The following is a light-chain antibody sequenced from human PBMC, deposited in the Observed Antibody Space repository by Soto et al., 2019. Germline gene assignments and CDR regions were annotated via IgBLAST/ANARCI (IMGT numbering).Light chain of an antibody. CDR1: QSARSN. CDR2: GAS. CDR3: QQDNTWPLT. J-gene: IGKJ4*01. V-gene: IGKV3-15*01. Sequence: EIVITQSPATLSVSPGDRVTLSCRASQSARSNSAWYQQKPGQTPRLLIYGASTRATGIPARFSGSGFETEFTLTISSLQSEDFAIYYCQQDNTWPLTFGGGTKVDIK.